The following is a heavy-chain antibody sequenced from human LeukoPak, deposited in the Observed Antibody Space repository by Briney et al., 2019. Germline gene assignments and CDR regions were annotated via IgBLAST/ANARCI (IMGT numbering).Heavy chain of an antibody. CDR2: IYYSGST. CDR1: GGSISSYY. J-gene: IGHJ4*02. D-gene: IGHD6-13*01. V-gene: IGHV4-59*01. CDR3: ARDVAGFDY. Sequence: PSETLSLTCTVSGGSISSYYWSWIRQPPGKGLEWIGYIYYSGSTNYNPSLKSRVAISVDTSKNQFSLKLSSVTAADTAVYYCARDVAGFDYWGQGTLVTVSS.